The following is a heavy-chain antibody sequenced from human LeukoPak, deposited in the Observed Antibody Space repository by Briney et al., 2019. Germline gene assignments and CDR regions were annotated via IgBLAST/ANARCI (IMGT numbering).Heavy chain of an antibody. D-gene: IGHD5-24*01. J-gene: IGHJ4*02. Sequence: GGTLRLSCAASGFTFSSYGLYWVRQAPGKGLEWVSAISGSGGSTFYADSVKGRFTISRDNSKNTLYLQMNSLRAEDTAVYYCAKVAEMATIGGLDSWGQGTLVTVSS. CDR3: AKVAEMATIGGLDS. CDR2: ISGSGGST. CDR1: GFTFSSYG. V-gene: IGHV3-23*01.